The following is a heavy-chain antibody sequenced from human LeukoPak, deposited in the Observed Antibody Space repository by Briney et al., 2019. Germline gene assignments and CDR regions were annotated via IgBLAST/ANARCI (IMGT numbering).Heavy chain of an antibody. V-gene: IGHV1-69*05. CDR2: IIPIFGTA. CDR1: GGTFSSYA. J-gene: IGHJ1*01. Sequence: SMKVSCKASGGTFSSYAISWVRQAPGQGLEWMGGIIPIFGTANYAQKFQGRVTITTDESTSTAYMELSSLRSEDTAVYYCATLERWPNPWDFQHWGQGTLVTVSS. CDR3: ATLERWPNPWDFQH. D-gene: IGHD5-24*01.